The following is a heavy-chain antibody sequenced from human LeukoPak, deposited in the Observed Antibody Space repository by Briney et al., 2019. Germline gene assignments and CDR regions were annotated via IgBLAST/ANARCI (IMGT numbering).Heavy chain of an antibody. Sequence: ASVKVSCKASGYTFTGYYMHWVRQAPGQGLEWMGWINPNSGGTNYAQKFQGRVTMTRDTSISTAYMELSRLRSDDTAVYYCARAGDIVVVPAANWFDPWGQGTLVIVSS. CDR1: GYTFTGYY. J-gene: IGHJ5*02. D-gene: IGHD2-2*01. CDR2: INPNSGGT. V-gene: IGHV1-2*02. CDR3: ARAGDIVVVPAANWFDP.